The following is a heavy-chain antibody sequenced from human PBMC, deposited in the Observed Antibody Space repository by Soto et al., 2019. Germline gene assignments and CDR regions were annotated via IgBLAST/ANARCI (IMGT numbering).Heavy chain of an antibody. J-gene: IGHJ4*02. CDR3: AREGIAAALDY. D-gene: IGHD6-13*01. V-gene: IGHV3-21*01. Sequence: EVQLVESGGGLVKPGGSLRLSCAASGFTFSSYSMNWVRQAPGKGLEWVSSISSSSSYIYYADSVKGRFTISRDNAKNSLQLQVNSLRAEDTAVYYCAREGIAAALDYWGQGTLVTVSS. CDR2: ISSSSSYI. CDR1: GFTFSSYS.